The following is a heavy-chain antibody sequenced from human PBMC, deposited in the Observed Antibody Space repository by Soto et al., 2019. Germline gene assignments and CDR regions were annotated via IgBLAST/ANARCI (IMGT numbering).Heavy chain of an antibody. CDR1: GFTFSSYS. J-gene: IGHJ6*02. Sequence: GGSLRLSCEVSGFTFSSYSMNWVRQAPGKGLEWVSYISSGSGTIYYADSVKGRFAISRDNAQNSLYLQMNSLRDEDTAVYYCARDGVTMVRGAGTPDKITNYYYHGMDVWGQGTAVTVSS. D-gene: IGHD3-10*01. CDR3: ARDGVTMVRGAGTPDKITNYYYHGMDV. CDR2: ISSGSGTI. V-gene: IGHV3-48*02.